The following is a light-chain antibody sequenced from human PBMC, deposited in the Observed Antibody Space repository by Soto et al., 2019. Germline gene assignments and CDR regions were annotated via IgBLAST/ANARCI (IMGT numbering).Light chain of an antibody. CDR2: GXS. CDR3: QQYGRATLT. V-gene: IGKV3-20*01. Sequence: EIVLTQSPATLSVSPGERATLSFRASQSVISNLACYQQKPGQAPRLRIYGXSSRATGIPDRFSGSGSATDFTLTISRLEPADVAVYYCQQYGRATLTFGGGTKVDIK. CDR1: QSVISN. J-gene: IGKJ4*01.